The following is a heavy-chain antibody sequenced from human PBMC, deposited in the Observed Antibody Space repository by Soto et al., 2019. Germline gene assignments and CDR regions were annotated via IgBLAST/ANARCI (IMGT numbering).Heavy chain of an antibody. CDR1: GFTLSTW. V-gene: IGHV3-74*01. J-gene: IGHJ4*02. Sequence: EVQLVESGGGLVQPGGSLRLSCAASGFTLSTWMHWVRQAPGKGLVWVSRINSDGSSITYADSVKGRFIISRDNAKNTLYLQMNSLTAEDTAVYYCTRGASGYGNFDYWGQGVLVTVSS. CDR3: TRGASGYGNFDY. D-gene: IGHD5-12*01. CDR2: INSDGSSI.